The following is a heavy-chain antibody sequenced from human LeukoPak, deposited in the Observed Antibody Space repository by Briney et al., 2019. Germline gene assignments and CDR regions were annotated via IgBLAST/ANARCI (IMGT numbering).Heavy chain of an antibody. D-gene: IGHD6-19*01. Sequence: AGGSLRLSWALSGFTFRSSGMRWVRQAPGKGLVWVSRINSDGSNTNYADSVKGRFTISRDNAKNTVYLQMNSLRAEDTAVYYCARDPAVTGRRDLYYWGQGTLVTVSS. CDR1: GFTFRSSG. CDR2: INSDGSNT. V-gene: IGHV3-74*01. CDR3: ARDPAVTGRRDLYY. J-gene: IGHJ4*02.